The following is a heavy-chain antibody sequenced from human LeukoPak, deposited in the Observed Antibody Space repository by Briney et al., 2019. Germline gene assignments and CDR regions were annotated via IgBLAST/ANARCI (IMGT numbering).Heavy chain of an antibody. CDR1: GFTFSNAW. V-gene: IGHV3-15*01. D-gene: IGHD3-3*01. J-gene: IGHJ4*02. CDR2: IKSKTDGGTT. CDR3: TTRITIFGVVITDFDY. Sequence: GGSLRLSCAASGFTFSNAWMSWVRQAPGKGLEWVGRIKSKTDGGTTDYAAPVKGRFTISRDDSKNTLYLQMNSLKTEDTAVYYCTTRITIFGVVITDFDYWGQGTLVTVSS.